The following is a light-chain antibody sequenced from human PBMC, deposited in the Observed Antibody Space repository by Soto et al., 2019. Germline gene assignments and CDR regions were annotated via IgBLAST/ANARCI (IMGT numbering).Light chain of an antibody. CDR2: GAS. CDR1: QSVSSSY. V-gene: IGKV3-20*01. Sequence: VLTQSPGTLSLSPGERATLSCRASQSVSSSYLAWYQQKSGQAPRLLIYGASSRATGIPDRFSGSGSGTDFTLTISRLEPEDFGVYYCQQYGSSPWTFGQGTKVDIK. J-gene: IGKJ1*01. CDR3: QQYGSSPWT.